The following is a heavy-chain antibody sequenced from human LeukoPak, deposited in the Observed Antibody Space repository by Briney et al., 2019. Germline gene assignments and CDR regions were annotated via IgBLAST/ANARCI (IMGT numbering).Heavy chain of an antibody. V-gene: IGHV3-23*01. CDR2: ISGSGGSP. CDR3: AKAVYDSSGSFDF. D-gene: IGHD3-22*01. CDR1: GFSFSTYA. Sequence: GGSLRLSCAASGFSFSTYAMTWVRRAPGKGLEWVSGISGSGGSPYYADSVKGRFTISRDASKNTLYLQMNSLRAEDTAVYYCAKAVYDSSGSFDFWGQGTLVTVSS. J-gene: IGHJ4*02.